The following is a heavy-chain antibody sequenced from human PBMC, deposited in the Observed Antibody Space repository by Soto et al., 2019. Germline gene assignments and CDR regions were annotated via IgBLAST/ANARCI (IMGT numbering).Heavy chain of an antibody. Sequence: GESLKISCKGSGYSVTSYWIGRVRQMPGKGLEWMGIIYPGDSDTRYSPSFQGQVTISADKSISTAYLQWSSLKASDTAMYYCTKPPVAGTPHYSGQGTLVPVS. CDR1: GYSVTSYW. CDR3: TKPPVAGTPHY. D-gene: IGHD6-13*01. V-gene: IGHV5-51*01. CDR2: IYPGDSDT. J-gene: IGHJ4*02.